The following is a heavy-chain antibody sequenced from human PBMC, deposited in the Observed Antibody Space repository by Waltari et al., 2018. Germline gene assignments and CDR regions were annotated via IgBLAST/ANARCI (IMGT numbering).Heavy chain of an antibody. CDR1: GFPLGNSG. V-gene: IGHV3-33*05. Sequence: QVQVVESGGGVVQPGGSLRLSCSASGFPLGNSGWHWVRQAPGKGLEWVAVIQYDGSIKNYADSVKGRFTISRENSKHTLYLEMNSLRAEDTAVYYCAREFSRICFHALDGWGQGTAVTVSS. J-gene: IGHJ6*02. CDR2: IQYDGSIK. CDR3: AREFSRICFHALDG. D-gene: IGHD3-3*02.